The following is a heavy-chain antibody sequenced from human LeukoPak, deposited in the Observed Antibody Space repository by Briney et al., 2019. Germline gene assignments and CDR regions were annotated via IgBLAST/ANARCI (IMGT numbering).Heavy chain of an antibody. CDR2: IYYSGST. D-gene: IGHD4-17*01. CDR3: ARNTVTGYYFDY. J-gene: IGHJ4*02. Sequence: SETLSLTCTVSGGSISSGDYYWSWIRQPPGKGLEWIGYIYYSGSTYYNPSLKSRVTISVDTSKNQFSLKLSSVTAADTAVYYCARNTVTGYYFDYWGQGTLVTVSP. CDR1: GGSISSGDYY. V-gene: IGHV4-30-4*01.